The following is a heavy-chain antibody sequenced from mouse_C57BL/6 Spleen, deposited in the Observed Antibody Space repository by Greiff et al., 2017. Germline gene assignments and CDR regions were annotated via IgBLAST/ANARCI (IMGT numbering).Heavy chain of an antibody. Sequence: QVQLQQPGAELVKPGASVKLSCKASGYTFTSYWMHWVKQRPGQGLEWIGMIHPNSGSTNYNEKFKSKATLTVDKSSSTAYMQLSSLTSEDSAVYYCASRYGPYDYDWYFDVWGTGTTVTVSS. CDR2: IHPNSGST. V-gene: IGHV1-64*01. J-gene: IGHJ1*03. D-gene: IGHD2-4*01. CDR3: ASRYGPYDYDWYFDV. CDR1: GYTFTSYW.